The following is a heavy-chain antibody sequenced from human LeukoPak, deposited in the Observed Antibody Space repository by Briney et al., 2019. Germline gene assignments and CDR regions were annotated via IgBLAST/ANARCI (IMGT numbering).Heavy chain of an antibody. CDR3: ARLWTSTQPGGDF. J-gene: IGHJ4*02. CDR2: TTGDSSHT. V-gene: IGHV3-23*01. CDR1: GFAFSSNV. Sequence: SGGSLRLSCAASGFAFSSNVMNWVRQAPGKGLEWVSSTTGDSSHTYYAGSVKGRFIICRDNSRSTVYLHMSSLRAEGTAVYYCARLWTSTQPGGDFWGQGTLVTVSS. D-gene: IGHD3/OR15-3a*01.